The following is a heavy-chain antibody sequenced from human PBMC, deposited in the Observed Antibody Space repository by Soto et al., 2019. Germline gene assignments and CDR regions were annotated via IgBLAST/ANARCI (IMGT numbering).Heavy chain of an antibody. D-gene: IGHD2-15*01. CDR3: AKTIPVVVAAKEYYFDY. CDR2: ISGSGGST. V-gene: IGHV3-23*01. CDR1: GFTFSSYA. J-gene: IGHJ4*02. Sequence: PGGSLRLSCAASGFTFSSYAMSWVRQAPGKGLEWVSAISGSGGSTYYADSVKGRFTISRDNSKNTLYLQMNSLRAEDTAVYYCAKTIPVVVAAKEYYFDYWGQGTLVTVSS.